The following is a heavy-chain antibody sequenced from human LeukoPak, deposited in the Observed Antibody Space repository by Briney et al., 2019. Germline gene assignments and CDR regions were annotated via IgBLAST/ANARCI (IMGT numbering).Heavy chain of an antibody. V-gene: IGHV3-7*03. CDR1: GFTFSSYG. CDR3: AKDMSYGSGSFDY. D-gene: IGHD3-10*01. CDR2: INQGGSEK. Sequence: GGSVRLSCAASGFTFSSYGMHWVRKAPGKGLEWVANINQGGSEKYYVDSVKGRFTISRDNAKNSLYLQMNSLRAEDTALYYCAKDMSYGSGSFDYWGQGTLVTVSS. J-gene: IGHJ4*02.